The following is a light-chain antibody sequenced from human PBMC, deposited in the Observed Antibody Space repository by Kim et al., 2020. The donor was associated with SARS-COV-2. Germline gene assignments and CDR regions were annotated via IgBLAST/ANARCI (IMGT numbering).Light chain of an antibody. V-gene: IGKV3-20*01. CDR1: QSVSSRD. CDR2: GTS. J-gene: IGKJ2*01. Sequence: LSPGERATLSVRASQSVSSRDLGWYQQKPGQAPRLLISGTSSRATGIPDRFSGSGSGTDFTLTISRLEPEDFAVYYCQQYGSSPYTFGQGTKLEI. CDR3: QQYGSSPYT.